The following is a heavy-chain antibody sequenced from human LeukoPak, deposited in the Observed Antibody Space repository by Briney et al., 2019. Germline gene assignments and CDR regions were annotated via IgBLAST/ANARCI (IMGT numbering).Heavy chain of an antibody. Sequence: SQTLSLTCAISGDSVSSNSAAWNWITQSPSRGLEWLGRTYYRSKWYNDYAVSVKSRITINPDTSKKQFSLQLNSVTPEDTAVYYCARAQVGDYASFDHYTDVWGKGTTVTVSS. V-gene: IGHV6-1*01. CDR2: TYYRSKWYN. CDR1: GDSVSSNSAA. D-gene: IGHD4-17*01. CDR3: ARAQVGDYASFDHYTDV. J-gene: IGHJ6*03.